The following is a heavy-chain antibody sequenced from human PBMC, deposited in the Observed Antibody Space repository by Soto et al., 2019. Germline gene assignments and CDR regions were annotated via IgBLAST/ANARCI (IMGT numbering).Heavy chain of an antibody. J-gene: IGHJ4*02. CDR3: ARIQNYYDSSGYYYPFAY. D-gene: IGHD3-22*01. V-gene: IGHV4-30-2*05. CDR1: GGSISSGGYS. Sequence: SETLSLTCAVSGGSISSGGYSWSWIRQPPGKGLEWIGYMYHSGSTYYNPSLKSRVTISVDTSKNQFSLKLSSVTAADTAVYYCARIQNYYDSSGYYYPFAYRGQGTLVTVSS. CDR2: MYHSGST.